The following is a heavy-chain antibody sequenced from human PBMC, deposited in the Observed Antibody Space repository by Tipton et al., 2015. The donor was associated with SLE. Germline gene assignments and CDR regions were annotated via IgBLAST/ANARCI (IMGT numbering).Heavy chain of an antibody. CDR3: ARHRDWGRGYFDY. D-gene: IGHD3/OR15-3a*01. V-gene: IGHV4-39*01. J-gene: IGHJ4*02. CDR1: GGSISSSSYY. CDR2: IYYSGST. Sequence: TLSLTRTVSGGSISSSSYYWGWIRQPPGKGLEWIGSIYYSGSTYYNPSLKSRVTISVDTSKNQFSLKLSSVTAADTAVYYCARHRDWGRGYFDYWGQGTLVTVSS.